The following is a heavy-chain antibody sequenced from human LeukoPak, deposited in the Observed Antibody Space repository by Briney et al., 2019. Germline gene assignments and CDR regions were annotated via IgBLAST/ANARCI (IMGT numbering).Heavy chain of an antibody. CDR1: GGTFSSYA. V-gene: IGHV1-69*04. J-gene: IGHJ4*02. D-gene: IGHD5-24*01. CDR3: APHNWEARDGYNVDY. Sequence: GASVKVSCKASGGTFSSYAISWVRQAPALGPEWMGRVIPILGIANYAQKFQGRVTITADKSTSTAYMELSSLRSEDTAVYYCAPHNWEARDGYNVDYWGQGTLVTVSS. CDR2: VIPILGIA.